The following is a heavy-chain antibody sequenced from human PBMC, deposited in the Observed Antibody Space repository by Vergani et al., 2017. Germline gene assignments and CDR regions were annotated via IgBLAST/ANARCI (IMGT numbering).Heavy chain of an antibody. V-gene: IGHV4-39*01. CDR3: ARTHAYYYYMDV. Sequence: QLQLQESGPGLVKASETLSLTCTVSGGSISSSSYYWGWIRQPPGKGLEWIGSIYYSGGTYYNPSLKSRVTISVDTSKTQFSLKLSSVTAADTAVYYCARTHAYYYYMDVWGKGTTVTVSS. CDR2: IYYSGGT. CDR1: GGSISSSSYY. J-gene: IGHJ6*03.